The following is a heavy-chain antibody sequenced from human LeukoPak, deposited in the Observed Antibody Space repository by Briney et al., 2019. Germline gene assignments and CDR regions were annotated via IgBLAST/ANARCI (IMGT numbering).Heavy chain of an antibody. CDR1: GYTFTHYY. CDR2: INPNSGGT. J-gene: IGHJ2*01. Sequence: ASVTVSCQASGYTFTHYYFHWVRQAPGQGLEWMGWINPNSGGTNYAQKFQGRVTLTRDTSISTTYMELTRLRSDDTAVYYCAREGLTGYWFFDFWGRGTLVTVSS. D-gene: IGHD7-27*01. CDR3: AREGLTGYWFFDF. V-gene: IGHV1-2*02.